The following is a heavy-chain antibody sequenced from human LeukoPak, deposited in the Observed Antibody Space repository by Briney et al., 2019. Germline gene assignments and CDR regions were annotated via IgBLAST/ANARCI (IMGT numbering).Heavy chain of an antibody. D-gene: IGHD3-22*01. CDR3: AKDLGDSSGYYNDAFDI. J-gene: IGHJ3*02. Sequence: PGGSLRLSCAASGFTFSSYAMSWVRQAPGKGLEWVSAIRGSGGSTYYADSVKGRFTISRDNSKNTLYLQMNSLRAEDTAVYYCAKDLGDSSGYYNDAFDIWGQGTMVTVSS. CDR1: GFTFSSYA. CDR2: IRGSGGST. V-gene: IGHV3-23*01.